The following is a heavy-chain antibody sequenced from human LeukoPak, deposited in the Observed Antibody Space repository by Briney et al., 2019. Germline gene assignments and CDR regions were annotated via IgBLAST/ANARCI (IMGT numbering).Heavy chain of an antibody. D-gene: IGHD1-26*01. V-gene: IGHV1-2*02. CDR1: GYTFTGYY. CDR2: INPNSGGT. J-gene: IGHJ5*02. CDR3: ARVLLGYSGTPVGWFDP. Sequence: GASVKVSCKASGYTFTGYYMHWVRQAPGQGLEWMGWINPNSGGTNYAQKFQGRVTMTRDTSISTAYMELSRLRSDDTAVYYCARVLLGYSGTPVGWFDPWGQGTLVTVSS.